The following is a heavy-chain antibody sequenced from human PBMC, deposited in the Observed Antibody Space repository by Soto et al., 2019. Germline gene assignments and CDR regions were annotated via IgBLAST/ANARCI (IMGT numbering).Heavy chain of an antibody. CDR2: INPNSGGT. CDR1: GYTFTGYY. V-gene: IGHV1-2*02. Sequence: ASVEVSCKXSGYTFTGYYMHWVRQAPGQGLEWMGWINPNSGGTNYAQKFQGRVTMTRDTSISTAYMELSRLRSDDTAVYYCARANYYYDSSGYYRYFDYWGQGTLVTVSS. J-gene: IGHJ4*02. D-gene: IGHD3-22*01. CDR3: ARANYYYDSSGYYRYFDY.